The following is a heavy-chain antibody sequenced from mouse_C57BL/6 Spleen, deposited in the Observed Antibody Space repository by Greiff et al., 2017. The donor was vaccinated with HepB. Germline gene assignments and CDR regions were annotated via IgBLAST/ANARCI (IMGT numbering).Heavy chain of an antibody. CDR2: IDPSDSYT. J-gene: IGHJ4*01. Sequence: QVQLQQPGAELVKPGASVKLSCKASGYTFTSYWMQWVKQRPGQGLEWIGEIDPSDSYTNYNQKFKGKATLTVDTSSSTAYMQLSSLTSEDSAVYYCARSDSSGYVGAMDYWGQGTSVTVSS. CDR3: ARSDSSGYVGAMDY. D-gene: IGHD3-2*02. V-gene: IGHV1-50*01. CDR1: GYTFTSYW.